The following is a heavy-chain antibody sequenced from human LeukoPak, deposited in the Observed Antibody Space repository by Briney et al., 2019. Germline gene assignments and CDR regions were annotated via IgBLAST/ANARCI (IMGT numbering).Heavy chain of an antibody. Sequence: GGSLRLSCVASGFIFSEYAMNWVRQAPGKGLEWVSYISSTSSFIYYADSVRGRFTISRDNAKKSLYLQMNGLRAEDTAVFYCARDDGGSYPNYFENWGQGTLVTVSS. D-gene: IGHD1-26*01. CDR3: ARDDGGSYPNYFEN. J-gene: IGHJ4*02. CDR1: GFIFSEYA. CDR2: ISSTSSFI. V-gene: IGHV3-48*01.